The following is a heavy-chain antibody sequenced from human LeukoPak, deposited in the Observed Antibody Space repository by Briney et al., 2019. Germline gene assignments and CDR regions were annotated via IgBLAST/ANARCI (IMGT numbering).Heavy chain of an antibody. J-gene: IGHJ6*03. CDR2: ISSSSSTI. D-gene: IGHD2/OR15-2a*01. CDR1: GFTFSSYS. Sequence: GGSLRLSCAASGFTFSSYSMNWVRQAPGKGLEWVSYISSSSSTIYYADSVKGRFTISRDNAKNSLYLQMNSLRAEDTAVYYCAKEFSTPLGSDYYYYYMDVWGKGNTVTVSS. V-gene: IGHV3-48*01. CDR3: AKEFSTPLGSDYYYYYMDV.